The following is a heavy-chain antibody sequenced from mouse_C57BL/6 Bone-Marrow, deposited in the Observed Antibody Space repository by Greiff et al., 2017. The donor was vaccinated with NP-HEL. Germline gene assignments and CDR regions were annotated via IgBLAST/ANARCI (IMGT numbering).Heavy chain of an antibody. V-gene: IGHV14-4*01. CDR3: TKLGLLFAY. CDR1: GFNIKDDY. J-gene: IGHJ3*01. Sequence: EVQVVESGAELVRPGASVKLSCTASGFNIKDDYMHWVKQRPEQGLEWIGWIDPENGDTEYASKFQGKATITADTSSNTAYLQLSSLTSEDTAVYYCTKLGLLFAYWGQGTLVTVSA. CDR2: IDPENGDT. D-gene: IGHD4-1*01.